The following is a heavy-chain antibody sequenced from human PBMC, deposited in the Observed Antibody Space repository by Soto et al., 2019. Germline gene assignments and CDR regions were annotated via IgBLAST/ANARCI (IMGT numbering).Heavy chain of an antibody. V-gene: IGHV3-23*01. D-gene: IGHD4-4*01. CDR2: ISGSGANT. J-gene: IGHJ4*02. CDR1: AFTFSSYA. Sequence: GGSLRLSCVASAFTFSSYAMSWLRQAPGKGLEWVSGISGSGANTYYADSVKGRFTISRDNSKNTLYLQMNSLRAEDTAVYYCAKDLFGNYADYFDYWGQGTLVTVSS. CDR3: AKDLFGNYADYFDY.